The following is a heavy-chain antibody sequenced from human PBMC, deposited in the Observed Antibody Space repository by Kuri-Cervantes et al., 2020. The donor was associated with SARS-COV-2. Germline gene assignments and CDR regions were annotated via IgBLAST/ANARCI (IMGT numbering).Heavy chain of an antibody. J-gene: IGHJ6*02. Sequence: SVKVSCKASGGTFSSYTISWVRQAPGQGLEWMGRIIPILGIANYAQKFQGRVTITADKSTSTAYIELSSLRSEDTAVYYCAADMAYCGGDCYSNYYYYGMDVWGQGTTVTVSS. CDR2: IIPILGIA. V-gene: IGHV1-69*02. CDR1: GGTFSSYT. D-gene: IGHD2-21*02. CDR3: AADMAYCGGDCYSNYYYYGMDV.